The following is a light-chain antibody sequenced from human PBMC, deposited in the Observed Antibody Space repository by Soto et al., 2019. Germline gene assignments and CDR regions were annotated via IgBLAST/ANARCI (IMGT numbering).Light chain of an antibody. J-gene: IGLJ2*01. CDR2: GNS. CDR3: QSFDSTLSGVV. V-gene: IGLV1-40*01. Sequence: QSVLTQSPSVSGAPGQRVSISCTGSSSNSGAGYDVHWYQQLPGTAPKLLIYGNSNRPSGVPDRFSGSKSGTSASLAITGLHAEDEADYYCQSFDSTLSGVVFGGGTKLTVL. CDR1: SSNSGAGYD.